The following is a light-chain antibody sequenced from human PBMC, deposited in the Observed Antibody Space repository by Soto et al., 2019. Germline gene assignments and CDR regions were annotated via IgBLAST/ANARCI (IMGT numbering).Light chain of an antibody. CDR2: DAS. V-gene: IGKV1-5*01. CDR3: QQYNSYSVWT. J-gene: IGKJ1*01. Sequence: DIQMTQSPSTLSASVGDRVTITCRASQSISSWLAWYQQKPGKAPKLLIYDASSLESGVPSRFSGSGSGTEFTLTISSLQPDDFATYSCQQYNSYSVWTFGQGTKVEIK. CDR1: QSISSW.